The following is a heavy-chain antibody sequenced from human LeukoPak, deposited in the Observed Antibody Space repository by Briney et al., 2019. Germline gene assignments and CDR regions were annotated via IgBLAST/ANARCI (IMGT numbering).Heavy chain of an antibody. J-gene: IGHJ3*02. CDR3: ARSWFLPTVTTSGPFDI. CDR1: GGSISSSSYY. D-gene: IGHD4-17*01. Sequence: SETLSLTCTVSGGSISSSSYYGGWIRQPPGKGLEWIGSIYYSGSTYYNPSLKSRVTISGDTSKNQFSLKLRSVTAADTAVYSRARSWFLPTVTTSGPFDIWGQGTMVTVSS. CDR2: IYYSGST. V-gene: IGHV4-39*01.